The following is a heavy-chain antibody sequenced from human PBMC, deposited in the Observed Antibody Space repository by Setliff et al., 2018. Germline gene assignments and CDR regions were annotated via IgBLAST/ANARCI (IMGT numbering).Heavy chain of an antibody. Sequence: SETLSLTCTVSGGSLSGSLRGYAVFWGWIRQSPGKELEWIGSANSNGDSYYNPSLKSRVTMSVDTSRNQFSLHLISVTAADTAVYYCARHVGTRSRGYNYYYYFMDVWGKGTTVTVSS. CDR2: ANSNGDS. CDR3: ARHVGTRSRGYNYYYYFMDV. D-gene: IGHD3-10*01. J-gene: IGHJ6*03. V-gene: IGHV4-39*01. CDR1: GGSLSGSLRGYAVF.